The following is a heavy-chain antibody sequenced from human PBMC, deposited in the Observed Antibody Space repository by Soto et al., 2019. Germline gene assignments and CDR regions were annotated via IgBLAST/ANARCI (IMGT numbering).Heavy chain of an antibody. CDR2: IKHSGST. CDR1: GGSFSGYY. V-gene: IGHV4-34*01. CDR3: AREDRNSSGWYLAFDY. D-gene: IGHD6-19*01. Sequence: QVQLQQWGAGLLKPSETLSLTCAVYGGSFSGYYWSWIRQPPGKGLEWIGEIKHSGSTNYNPSLKSRVTISVDTSKNQFSLKLSSVTAADTAVYYCAREDRNSSGWYLAFDYWGQGTLVTVSS. J-gene: IGHJ4*02.